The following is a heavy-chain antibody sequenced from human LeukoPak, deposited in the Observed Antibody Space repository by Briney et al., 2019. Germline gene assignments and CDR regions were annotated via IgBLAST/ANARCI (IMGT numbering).Heavy chain of an antibody. J-gene: IGHJ4*02. CDR2: INPNSGGT. CDR3: ARDLPSTSNRELDY. CDR1: GYTFIDYY. D-gene: IGHD1-14*01. V-gene: IGHV1-2*06. Sequence: ASLKVSCKASGYTFIDYYIHWVRQAPGQGLEWMGRINPNSGGTDYAQNFQGRVTMTRDTSISTAYMELSRLRSDDTAVYYCARDLPSTSNRELDYWGQGTLVTVSS.